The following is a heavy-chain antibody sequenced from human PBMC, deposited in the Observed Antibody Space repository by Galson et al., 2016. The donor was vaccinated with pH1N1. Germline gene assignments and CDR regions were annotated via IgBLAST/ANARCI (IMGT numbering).Heavy chain of an antibody. CDR2: FNAVNGNT. V-gene: IGHV1-3*01. D-gene: IGHD2-15*01. Sequence: SVKVSCKASGYTFTSYVIHWVRQAPGQRLEWMGWFNAVNGNTKYSQKFQDRVTITTDTSASTAYMELSSLRSAATALYYCARGPQIVVVEAATPGWFDSWGQGTQVTVSS. CDR3: ARGPQIVVVEAATPGWFDS. CDR1: GYTFTSYV. J-gene: IGHJ5*01.